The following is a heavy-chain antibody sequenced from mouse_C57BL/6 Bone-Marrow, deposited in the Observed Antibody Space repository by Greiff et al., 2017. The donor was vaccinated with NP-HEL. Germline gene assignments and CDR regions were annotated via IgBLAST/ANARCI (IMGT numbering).Heavy chain of an antibody. CDR1: GYTFTSYW. V-gene: IGHV1-69*01. CDR2: IDPSDSYT. CDR3: AREDYYGSSSRVDV. D-gene: IGHD1-1*01. Sequence: QVQLQQPGAELVMPGASVKLSCKASGYTFTSYWMHWVKQRPGQGLEWIGEIDPSDSYTNYNQKFKGKSTLTVDQSSSTAYMQLSRLTSEDSAVYYCAREDYYGSSSRVDVWGTGTTVTVSS. J-gene: IGHJ1*03.